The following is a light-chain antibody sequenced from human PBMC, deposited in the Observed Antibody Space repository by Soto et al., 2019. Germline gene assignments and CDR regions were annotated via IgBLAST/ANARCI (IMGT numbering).Light chain of an antibody. CDR2: DAS. V-gene: IGKV3-11*01. CDR1: QAISSN. Sequence: EIVMTQSPGTLSVSRGERATLSCRANQAISSNLAWYQQKPGQAPRLLIYDASNRATGIPARFSGSGSGTDFTLTISSLEPEDFAVYYCQQRSNWPSITFGQGTRLEIK. CDR3: QQRSNWPSIT. J-gene: IGKJ5*01.